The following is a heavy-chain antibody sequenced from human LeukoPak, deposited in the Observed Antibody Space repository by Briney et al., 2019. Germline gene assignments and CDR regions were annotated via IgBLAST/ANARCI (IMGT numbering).Heavy chain of an antibody. Sequence: GSVKVSCKTSGYNFTDFYIHWVRQAPGQGLEWMGLIKTNSGVTKYAEKFQGRVTMTTETSMSTAFMELSRLRSDDTADYYCARDPPMAGTPSLDSWGQGTPVIVSS. D-gene: IGHD1-14*01. J-gene: IGHJ5*01. CDR1: GYNFTDFY. CDR2: IKTNSGVT. CDR3: ARDPPMAGTPSLDS. V-gene: IGHV1-2*02.